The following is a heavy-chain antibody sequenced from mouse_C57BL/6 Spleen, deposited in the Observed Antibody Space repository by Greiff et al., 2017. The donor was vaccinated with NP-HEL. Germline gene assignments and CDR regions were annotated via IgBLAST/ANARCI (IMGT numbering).Heavy chain of an antibody. V-gene: IGHV6-3*01. CDR2: IRLKSDNYAT. Sequence: EVKLVESGGGLVQPGGSMKLSCVASGFTFSNYWMNWVRQSPEKGLEWVAQIRLKSDNYATHYAESVKGRFTISRDDSKSSVYLQMNNLRAEDTGIYYCTAGTNYFDYWGQGTTLTVPS. J-gene: IGHJ2*01. D-gene: IGHD2-14*01. CDR1: GFTFSNYW. CDR3: TAGTNYFDY.